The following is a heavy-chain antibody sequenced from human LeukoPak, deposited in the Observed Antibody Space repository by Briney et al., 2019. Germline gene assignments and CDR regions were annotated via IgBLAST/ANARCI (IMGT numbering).Heavy chain of an antibody. CDR1: GGPISSSSYY. V-gene: IGHV4-39*01. Sequence: SETLSLTCTVSGGPISSSSYYWGWIRQPPGKGLEWIGSIYYSGSTYYNPSLKSRVTISVDTSKNQFSLKLSSATAADTAVYYCASLHYDFWSGYLYYFDYWGQGTLVTVSS. CDR3: ASLHYDFWSGYLYYFDY. J-gene: IGHJ4*02. D-gene: IGHD3-3*01. CDR2: IYYSGST.